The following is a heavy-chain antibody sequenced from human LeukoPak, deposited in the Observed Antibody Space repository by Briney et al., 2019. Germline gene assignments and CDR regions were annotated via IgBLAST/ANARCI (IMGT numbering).Heavy chain of an antibody. CDR2: IIPIFGTA. D-gene: IGHD3-3*01. Sequence: GASVKVSCKASGGTFSSYAISWVRQAPGQGLEWMGGIIPIFGTANYAQKFQGRVTITADESTSIVYMELSSLRSEDTAVYYCARFSGMRFLEWLFLDYWGQGTLVTVSS. J-gene: IGHJ4*02. CDR3: ARFSGMRFLEWLFLDY. V-gene: IGHV1-69*13. CDR1: GGTFSSYA.